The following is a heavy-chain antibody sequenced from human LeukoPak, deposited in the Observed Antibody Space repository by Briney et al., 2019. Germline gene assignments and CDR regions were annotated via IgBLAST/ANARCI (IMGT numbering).Heavy chain of an antibody. CDR2: IRGNGDTT. CDR1: GFTFSNYG. V-gene: IGHV3-23*01. D-gene: IGHD3-22*01. Sequence: PGGSLRLSCAASGFTFSNYGMNWVRQAPGKGLEWVAGIRGNGDTTYYADSVKGRFTISRDNSKNTLSLQLSSLRAEDTAVCYCAKANGYYSDWGQGTLVTVSS. J-gene: IGHJ4*02. CDR3: AKANGYYSD.